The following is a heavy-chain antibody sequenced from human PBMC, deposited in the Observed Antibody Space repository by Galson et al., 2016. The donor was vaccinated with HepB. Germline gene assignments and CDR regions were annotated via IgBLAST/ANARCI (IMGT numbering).Heavy chain of an antibody. CDR3: ARGFWETYNGQPYSFYYMDV. J-gene: IGHJ6*03. CDR2: TYLRSNWYT. Sequence: CAISGDSVSTNSAAWIWIRQSPSRGLEWLGRTYLRSNWYTDYAESVKSRITFTVDTSKNQFSLHLNSVTPDDTGVYYCARGFWETYNGQPYSFYYMDVWGKGTTVTISS. V-gene: IGHV6-1*01. D-gene: IGHD1-26*01. CDR1: GDSVSTNSAA.